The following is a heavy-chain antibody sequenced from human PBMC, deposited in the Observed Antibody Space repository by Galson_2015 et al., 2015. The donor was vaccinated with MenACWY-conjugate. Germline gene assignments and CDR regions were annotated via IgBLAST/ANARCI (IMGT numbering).Heavy chain of an antibody. CDR2: ISTGSTYI. CDR3: ARKEGRGTGVFHGMDV. Sequence: SLRLSCAASGFTFSSYRMHWVRQAPGKGLVWVSYISTGSTYISYADSVKGRFTISRDNAESSLYLQMHSLRADDTAVYYCARKEGRGTGVFHGMDVWGQGTTVTVSS. V-gene: IGHV3-21*04. J-gene: IGHJ6*02. D-gene: IGHD3-10*01. CDR1: GFTFSSYR.